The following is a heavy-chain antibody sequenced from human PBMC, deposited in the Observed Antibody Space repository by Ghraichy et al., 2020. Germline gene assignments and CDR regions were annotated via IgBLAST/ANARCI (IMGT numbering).Heavy chain of an antibody. J-gene: IGHJ3*02. V-gene: IGHV3-15*01. Sequence: GGSLRLSCAASGFTFSNAWMSWVRQAPGKGLEWVGRIKSKTDGGTTDYAAPVKGRFTISRDDSKNTLYLQMNSLKTEDTAVYYCTTGLDAHDAFDIWGQGTMVTVSS. CDR3: TTGLDAHDAFDI. CDR2: IKSKTDGGTT. D-gene: IGHD2-2*03. CDR1: GFTFSNAW.